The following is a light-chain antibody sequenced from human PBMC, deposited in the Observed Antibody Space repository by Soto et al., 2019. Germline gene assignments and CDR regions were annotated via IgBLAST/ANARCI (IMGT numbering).Light chain of an antibody. CDR1: QSVGSNY. CDR2: GAS. J-gene: IGKJ1*01. CDR3: QQYGSSPCR. Sequence: EIVLTQSPATLSLSPGERATLYCRASQSVGSNYLAWYQQKPGQAPRVLIFGASTRAAGFPDRFSGSGSGTDFTLTISRLEPEDFAVYYCQQYGSSPCRFGQGTKVDI. V-gene: IGKV3-20*01.